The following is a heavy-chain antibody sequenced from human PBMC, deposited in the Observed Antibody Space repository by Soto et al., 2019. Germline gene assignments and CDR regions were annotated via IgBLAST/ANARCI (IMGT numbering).Heavy chain of an antibody. CDR1: GFTFSSYA. CDR2: ISYDGSNK. V-gene: IGHV3-30-3*01. Sequence: QGQLVESWGGVVQPGRSLRLSCAASGFTFSSYAMHWVRQAPGKGLARVAVISYDGSNKYYADSVKGRFTNSRDNSKNTLYLQMNSLRAEDTAVYYCARDRLRYNWNDFPYYYYGMDVWGQGTTVTVSS. J-gene: IGHJ6*02. D-gene: IGHD1-1*01. CDR3: ARDRLRYNWNDFPYYYYGMDV.